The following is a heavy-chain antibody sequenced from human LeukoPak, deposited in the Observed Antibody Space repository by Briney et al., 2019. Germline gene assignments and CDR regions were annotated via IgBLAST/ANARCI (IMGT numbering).Heavy chain of an antibody. J-gene: IGHJ4*02. CDR1: GFTFSTYA. V-gene: IGHV3-23*01. Sequence: AGGSLRLSCAASGFTFSTYAMGWVRQAPGKGLEWVSAISAGGGSTFYADSVRGRFSISRDNSKNTLDLQLNSLRAEDTAVYYCAKAGIAVAGTPPRSWGQGTLVTVSS. CDR2: ISAGGGST. CDR3: AKAGIAVAGTPPRS. D-gene: IGHD6-19*01.